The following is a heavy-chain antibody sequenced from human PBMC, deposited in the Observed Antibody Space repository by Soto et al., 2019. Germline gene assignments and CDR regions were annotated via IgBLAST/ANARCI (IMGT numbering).Heavy chain of an antibody. CDR3: ARDGGGYSYGYGFLHYYGMDV. D-gene: IGHD5-18*01. Sequence: PSETLSLTCTVSGGSVSSGSYYWSWIRQPPGKGLEWIGYIYYSGSTNYNPSLKSRVTISVDTSKNQFSLKLSSVTAADTAVYYCARDGGGYSYGYGFLHYYGMDVWGQGTTVTVSS. V-gene: IGHV4-61*01. J-gene: IGHJ6*02. CDR1: GGSVSSGSYY. CDR2: IYYSGST.